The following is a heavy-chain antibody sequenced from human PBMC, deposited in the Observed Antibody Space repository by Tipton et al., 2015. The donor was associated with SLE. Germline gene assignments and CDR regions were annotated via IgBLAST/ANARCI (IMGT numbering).Heavy chain of an antibody. D-gene: IGHD1-26*01. J-gene: IGHJ4*02. CDR1: GGSISSGGYY. Sequence: TLSLTCTVSGGSISSGGYYWSWIRQHPGKGLEWIGYIYYSGSTYYNPSLKSRVTISVDTSKNQFSLKLSSVTAADTAVYYCARDVRARVGARGGYWGQGTLVTVSS. CDR2: IYYSGST. V-gene: IGHV4-31*03. CDR3: ARDVRARVGARGGY.